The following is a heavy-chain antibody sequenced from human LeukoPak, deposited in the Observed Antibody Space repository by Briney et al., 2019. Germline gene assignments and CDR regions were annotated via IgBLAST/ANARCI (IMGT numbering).Heavy chain of an antibody. J-gene: IGHJ6*02. V-gene: IGHV3-30*18. D-gene: IGHD5-18*01. CDR1: GFTFSSYG. CDR2: ISYDGSNK. CDR3: AKTLDGYSYGPGYYYGMDV. Sequence: PGGSLRLSCAASGFTFSSYGMHWVRQAPGKGLEWVAVISYDGSNKYYADSVKGRFTISRDNSKNTLYLQMNSLRAEDTAVYYCAKTLDGYSYGPGYYYGMDVWGQGTTVTVSS.